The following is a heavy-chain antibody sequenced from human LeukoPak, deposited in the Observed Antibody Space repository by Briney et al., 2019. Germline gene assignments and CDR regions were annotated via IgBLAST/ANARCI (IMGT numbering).Heavy chain of an antibody. D-gene: IGHD3-16*01. Sequence: GGSLRLSCAASGFTFSSYGMHWVRQAPGKGLEWVSAISGSGGSTYYADSVKGRFTISRDSSKNTLYLQMNSLRAEDTAVYYCAKPLGSFDYWGQGTLVTVSS. CDR1: GFTFSSYG. J-gene: IGHJ4*02. CDR2: ISGSGGST. CDR3: AKPLGSFDY. V-gene: IGHV3-23*01.